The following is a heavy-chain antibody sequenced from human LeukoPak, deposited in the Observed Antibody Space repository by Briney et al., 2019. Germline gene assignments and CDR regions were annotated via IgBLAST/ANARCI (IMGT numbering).Heavy chain of an antibody. J-gene: IGHJ6*02. Sequence: GGSLRLSCAASGYTFSSYSMNWVRQAPGKGLEWVSSINSSSSYIYYADSVKGRFTISRDNAKNSLYLQMNSLRAEDTAVYYCARDPGPLWFGELLYVYYGMDVWGQGTTVTVSS. CDR1: GYTFSSYS. V-gene: IGHV3-21*01. D-gene: IGHD3-10*01. CDR2: INSSSSYI. CDR3: ARDPGPLWFGELLYVYYGMDV.